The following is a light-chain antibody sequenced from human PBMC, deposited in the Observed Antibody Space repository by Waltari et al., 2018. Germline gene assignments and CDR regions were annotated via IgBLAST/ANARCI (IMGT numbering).Light chain of an antibody. Sequence: SYELTQPPSVSVSPGQTASITCSGDKLGDKYACWYQQKPGQSPVLVIYQDSKRPSGIPERFSGSNSGNTATLTISGTQAMDEADYYCQAWDSNTAHVVFGGGTKLTVL. CDR2: QDS. CDR3: QAWDSNTAHVV. CDR1: KLGDKY. V-gene: IGLV3-1*01. J-gene: IGLJ2*01.